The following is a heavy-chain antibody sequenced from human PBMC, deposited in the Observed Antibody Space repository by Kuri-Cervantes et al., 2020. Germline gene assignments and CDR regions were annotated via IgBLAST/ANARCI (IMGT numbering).Heavy chain of an antibody. V-gene: IGHV1-69*05. J-gene: IGHJ6*03. D-gene: IGHD3-3*01. CDR3: ARRTYYNFWSGYSSRNYYYYYMDV. Sequence: SVKVSCKASGGTFSSYAISWVRQAPGQGLEWMGGIIPIFGTANYAQKFQGRVTITTDESTSTAYMELSSLRSEDTAVYYCARRTYYNFWSGYSSRNYYYYYMDVWGKGTTVTVSS. CDR2: IIPIFGTA. CDR1: GGTFSSYA.